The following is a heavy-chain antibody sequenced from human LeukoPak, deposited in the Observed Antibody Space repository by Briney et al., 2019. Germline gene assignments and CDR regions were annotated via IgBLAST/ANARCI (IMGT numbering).Heavy chain of an antibody. CDR3: ARDYPLDY. CDR2: ISKSGGDT. V-gene: IGHV3-23*01. Sequence: GGSLRLSCAASGFTFSTYAMNWVRQAPGKGLEWVSGISKSGGDTNYADSVKGRFTISRDNSKNTLYLQLNSLRVEDTAVYYCARDYPLDYWGQGTLVTVSS. CDR1: GFTFSTYA. J-gene: IGHJ4*02.